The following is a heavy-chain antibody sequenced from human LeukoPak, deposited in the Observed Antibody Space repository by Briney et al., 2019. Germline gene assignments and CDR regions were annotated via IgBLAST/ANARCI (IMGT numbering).Heavy chain of an antibody. CDR1: GGSISSYY. Sequence: PSETLSLTCTVSGGSISSYYWSWIRQPPGKGLEWIGYIYYSGSTNYNPSLKSRVTISVDTSKNQFSLKLSSVTAADTAVYYCARTQLQRGPRTYAFDIWGQGTMVTVSS. V-gene: IGHV4-59*01. CDR2: IYYSGST. CDR3: ARTQLQRGPRTYAFDI. D-gene: IGHD1-14*01. J-gene: IGHJ3*02.